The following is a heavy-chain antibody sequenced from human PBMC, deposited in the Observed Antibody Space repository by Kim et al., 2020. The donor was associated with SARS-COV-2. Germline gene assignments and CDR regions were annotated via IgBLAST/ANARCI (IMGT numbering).Heavy chain of an antibody. CDR3: AKLPYYYDSRTHFDY. D-gene: IGHD3-22*01. Sequence: GGSLRLSCAASGFTFSSYAMSWVRQAPGKGLEWVSAISGSGGSTYYADSVKGRFTISRDNSKNTLYLQMNSLRAEDTAVYYCAKLPYYYDSRTHFDYWGQGTLVTVSS. J-gene: IGHJ4*02. CDR1: GFTFSSYA. V-gene: IGHV3-23*01. CDR2: ISGSGGST.